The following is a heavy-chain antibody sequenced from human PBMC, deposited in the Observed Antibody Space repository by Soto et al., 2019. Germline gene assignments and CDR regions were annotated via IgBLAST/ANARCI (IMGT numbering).Heavy chain of an antibody. J-gene: IGHJ6*02. Sequence: EVQLVESGGGLVQPGGSLRLSCAVSGFSVTTNHMTWVRQAPGKGLEWVSIIYSGGATDYADSVKVRLTISRDNSKNTLHLQMNSLRGEDTAIYYCVRNYGAVWGQGTTVTVSS. V-gene: IGHV3-66*01. CDR2: IYSGGAT. CDR3: VRNYGAV. CDR1: GFSVTTNH. D-gene: IGHD3-16*01.